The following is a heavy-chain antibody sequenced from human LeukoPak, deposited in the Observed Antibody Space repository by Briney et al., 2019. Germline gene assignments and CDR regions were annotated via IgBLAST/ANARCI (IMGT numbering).Heavy chain of an antibody. V-gene: IGHV3-21*01. CDR1: GFTFSSYS. Sequence: PGGSLRLSCAASGFTFSSYSMNWVRQAPGKGLEWVSSIISSSSYIYYADSVKGRFTISRDNAKNSLYLQMNSLRAEDTAVYYCARGRPGYCSSTSCYRYNWFDPWGQGTLVTVSS. CDR2: IISSSSYI. CDR3: ARGRPGYCSSTSCYRYNWFDP. D-gene: IGHD2-2*01. J-gene: IGHJ5*02.